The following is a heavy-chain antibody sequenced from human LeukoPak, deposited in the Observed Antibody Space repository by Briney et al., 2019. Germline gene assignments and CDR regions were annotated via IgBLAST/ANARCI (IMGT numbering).Heavy chain of an antibody. CDR1: GGSFSGYY. J-gene: IGHJ3*02. V-gene: IGHV4-34*01. CDR2: INHSGST. CDR3: ARHSTTAGTEYAFDI. Sequence: ETLSLTCAVYGGSFSGYYWSWIRQPPGKGLEWIGEINHSGSTNYNPSLKSRVTISVDTSKNQFSLKLSSVTAADTAVYYCARHSTTAGTEYAFDIWGQGTMVTVSS. D-gene: IGHD2-2*01.